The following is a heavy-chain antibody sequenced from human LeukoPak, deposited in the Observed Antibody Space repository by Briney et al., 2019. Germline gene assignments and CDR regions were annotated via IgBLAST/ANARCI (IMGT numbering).Heavy chain of an antibody. J-gene: IGHJ4*02. CDR1: GGSIRSYY. CDR3: AREFSGSYGLDY. V-gene: IGHV4-59*01. D-gene: IGHD1-26*01. Sequence: SETLSLTCSVSGGSIRSYYWSWIRQPPEKRLEWIGYIYHSGSTNYNPALKSRVTMSVDRSENQFPLKLSSVTAADTAVYYCAREFSGSYGLDYWGQGTLVTVSS. CDR2: IYHSGST.